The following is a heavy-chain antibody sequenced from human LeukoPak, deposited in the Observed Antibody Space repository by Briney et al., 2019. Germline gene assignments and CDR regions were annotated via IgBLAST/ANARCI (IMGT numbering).Heavy chain of an antibody. CDR1: GGSISSGDYY. D-gene: IGHD6-13*01. V-gene: IGHV4-30-4*01. CDR3: AKDRVVGSSWYRGFFDY. Sequence: PSETLSLTCTVSGGSISSGDYYWSWIRQPPGKGLEWIGYIYYSGSTYYNPSLKSRVTISVDTSKNQFSLKLSSVTAADTAVYYCAKDRVVGSSWYRGFFDYWGQGTLVTVSS. J-gene: IGHJ4*02. CDR2: IYYSGST.